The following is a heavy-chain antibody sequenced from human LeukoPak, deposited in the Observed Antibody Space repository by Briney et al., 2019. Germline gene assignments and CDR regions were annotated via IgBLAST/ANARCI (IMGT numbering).Heavy chain of an antibody. V-gene: IGHV3-74*01. J-gene: IGHJ5*02. CDR2: INSDGINT. D-gene: IGHD3-22*01. CDR1: GFTFSKSW. Sequence: PGGSLRLSCAASGFTFSKSWMTWVRQAPGKGLVWVSRINSDGINTSYADSVKGRFTISRDNAKNTLNLQMNSLRAEDTAVYYCARDLGQYYDTSDNWFDPWGQGTLFTVSS. CDR3: ARDLGQYYDTSDNWFDP.